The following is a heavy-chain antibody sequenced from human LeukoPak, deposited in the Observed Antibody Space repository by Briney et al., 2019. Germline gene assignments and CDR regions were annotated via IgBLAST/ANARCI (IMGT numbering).Heavy chain of an antibody. D-gene: IGHD2-2*01. CDR3: VTLRYCSSTSCHRDPFDY. Sequence: PGGSLRLSCAASGFTFSSYGMHWVRQAPGKGLEWVAVISYDGSNKYYADSVKGRFTISRDNSKNTLYQQMNSLRAEDTAVYYCVTLRYCSSTSCHRDPFDYWGQGTLVTVSS. CDR2: ISYDGSNK. V-gene: IGHV3-30*03. J-gene: IGHJ4*02. CDR1: GFTFSSYG.